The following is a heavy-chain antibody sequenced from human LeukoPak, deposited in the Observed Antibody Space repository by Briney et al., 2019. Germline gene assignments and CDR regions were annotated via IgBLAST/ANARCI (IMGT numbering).Heavy chain of an antibody. CDR2: IYTSGST. V-gene: IGHV4-4*07. CDR3: ARGGAVAGGIDY. J-gene: IGHJ4*02. D-gene: IGHD6-19*01. Sequence: ASETLSLTCTVSGGSISSYYWSWIRQPAGKGLEWIGRIYTSGSTNYNPSLKSRVTISVDKSKNQFSLKLSSVTAADTAVYYCARGGAVAGGIDYWGQGTLVTLCS. CDR1: GGSISSYY.